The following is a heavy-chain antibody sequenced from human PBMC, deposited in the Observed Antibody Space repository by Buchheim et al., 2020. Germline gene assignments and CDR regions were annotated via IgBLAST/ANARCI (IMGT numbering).Heavy chain of an antibody. CDR1: GDSISSGDYY. V-gene: IGHV4-31*01. Sequence: QVQLQESGPGLVKPSQTLSLTCSVSGDSISSGDYYWCWIRQHPGKGLEWIGYIYYSGSTYYNPSLKSLVTISVDTSKNQFSLKLTSVTAADTAVYYCATAHFDRDGWFDPWGQGTL. CDR2: IYYSGST. D-gene: IGHD3-10*02. J-gene: IGHJ5*01. CDR3: ATAHFDRDGWFDP.